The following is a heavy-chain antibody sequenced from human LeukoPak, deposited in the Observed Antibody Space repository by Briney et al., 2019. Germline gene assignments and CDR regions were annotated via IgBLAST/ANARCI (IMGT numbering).Heavy chain of an antibody. CDR1: GFTFNTYG. V-gene: IGHV3-33*01. J-gene: IGHJ4*02. CDR2: IWNDGSNK. Sequence: PGRSLRLSCAASGFTFNTYGMHWVRQAPGKGLEWVAVIWNDGSNKFYADSVKGRFTISRDNSKNTLYLQMNSLRVEDTAAYYCSIDKFGGRSSLIDYWGQGTLATVPS. D-gene: IGHD6-13*01. CDR3: SIDKFGGRSSLIDY.